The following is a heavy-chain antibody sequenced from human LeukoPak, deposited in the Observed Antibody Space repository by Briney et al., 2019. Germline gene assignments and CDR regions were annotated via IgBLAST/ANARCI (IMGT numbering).Heavy chain of an antibody. CDR1: GFTFSSYW. Sequence: PGGSLRLSCAASGFTFSSYWMSWVRQAPGKGLEWVANIKQDGSEKYYEGSVKGRFTISRDNAKNSLYLQMNSLRAEDTAVYYCARDSGLNYYYYMDVWGKGTTVTVSS. J-gene: IGHJ6*03. CDR2: IKQDGSEK. V-gene: IGHV3-7*01. D-gene: IGHD3/OR15-3a*01. CDR3: ARDSGLNYYYYMDV.